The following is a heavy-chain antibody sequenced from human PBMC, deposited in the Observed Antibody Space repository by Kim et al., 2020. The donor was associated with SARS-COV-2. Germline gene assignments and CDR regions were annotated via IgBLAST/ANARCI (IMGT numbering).Heavy chain of an antibody. CDR3: AKDPGGNLPPWYFDL. CDR1: GFTFSNYA. CDR2: ISGSGVRT. D-gene: IGHD3-16*01. Sequence: GGSLRLSYAASGFTFSNYAMSWVRQAPGRGLEWVSVISGSGVRTYYADSVKGRFTISRDNSKNTLSLQMNSLTVEDTAMYYCAKDPGGNLPPWYFDLWGR. V-gene: IGHV3-23*01. J-gene: IGHJ2*01.